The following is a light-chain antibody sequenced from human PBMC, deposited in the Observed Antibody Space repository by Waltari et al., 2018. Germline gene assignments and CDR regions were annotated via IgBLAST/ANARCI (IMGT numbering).Light chain of an antibody. CDR1: QSIRSW. CDR3: QQYNSYPFT. V-gene: IGKV1-5*03. J-gene: IGKJ3*01. CDR2: KAS. Sequence: DIQMTQSPSTLSASVGDRVTITCRASQSIRSWLAWYQQKPGKAPKLLIYKASSLESGVPSRFGGSGSGTEFTLTISSLQPDDFATYYCQQYNSYPFTFGPGTKVDIK.